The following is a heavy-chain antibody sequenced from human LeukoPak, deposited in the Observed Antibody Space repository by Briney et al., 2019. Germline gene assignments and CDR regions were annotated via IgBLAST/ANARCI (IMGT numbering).Heavy chain of an antibody. V-gene: IGHV3-21*01. Sequence: GGSLRLSCEASGFTFSSYTMKWVRQAPGKGLEWVSSISSSSSYIYYADSVKGRFTISRDNAKNSLFLQMNSLRAEDTAVYYCAKDRSGLSAYMDVWGKGTTVTISS. J-gene: IGHJ6*03. CDR1: GFTFSSYT. CDR2: ISSSSSYI. CDR3: AKDRSGLSAYMDV. D-gene: IGHD1-14*01.